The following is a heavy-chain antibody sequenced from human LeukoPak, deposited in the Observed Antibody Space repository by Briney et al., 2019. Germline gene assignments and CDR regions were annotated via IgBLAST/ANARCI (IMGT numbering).Heavy chain of an antibody. CDR3: ARHDWFDP. CDR1: GFIFSDYA. CDR2: IYSGGST. J-gene: IGHJ5*02. Sequence: GRSLRLSCAASGFIFSDYAMHWVRQAPGKGLEWVSVIYSGGSTYYADSVKGRFTISRDNSKNTLYLQMNSLRAEDTAVYYCARHDWFDPWGQGTLVTVSS. V-gene: IGHV3-66*04.